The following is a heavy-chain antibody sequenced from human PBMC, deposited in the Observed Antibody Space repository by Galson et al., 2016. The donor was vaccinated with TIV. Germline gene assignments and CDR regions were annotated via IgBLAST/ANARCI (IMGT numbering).Heavy chain of an antibody. CDR1: GFRFDDYA. CDR3: AKDKGLYPNYMDV. CDR2: ISWNSGSI. D-gene: IGHD2-8*01. V-gene: IGHV3-9*01. J-gene: IGHJ6*03. Sequence: SLRLSCAASGFRFDDYAMQWVRQAPGKGLEWVSGISWNSGSIDYADSVKGRFTISRDNAQNFLYLQMNSLRAEDTALYYCAKDKGLYPNYMDVWGKGTTVTVPS.